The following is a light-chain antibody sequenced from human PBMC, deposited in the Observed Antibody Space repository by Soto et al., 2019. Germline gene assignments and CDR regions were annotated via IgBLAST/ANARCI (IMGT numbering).Light chain of an antibody. J-gene: IGKJ1*01. CDR2: GAS. CDR3: QQYASSPWA. Sequence: EIVLTQSPATLSLSPGEKATLSCRASETVRTGSLAWYQQKPGQAPRLLIFGASVRATDIPARFSGSGSGTDFTVTITRLAPKEFAVYHCQQYASSPWAFGQGAKLEIK. V-gene: IGKV3-20*01. CDR1: ETVRTGS.